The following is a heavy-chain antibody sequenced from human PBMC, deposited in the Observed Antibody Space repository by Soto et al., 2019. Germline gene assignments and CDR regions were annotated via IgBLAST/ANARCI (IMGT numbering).Heavy chain of an antibody. CDR3: ARVLGWLVPAASRSSGGMHV. V-gene: IGHV1-69*12. J-gene: IGHJ6*02. CDR2: IIPIFGTA. CDR1: GGTFSSYA. D-gene: IGHD2-2*01. Sequence: QVQLVQSGAEVKKPGSSVKVSCKASGGTFSSYAISWVRQAPGQGLEWMGGIIPIFGTANYAQKFQGRVTITADESTSTAYMELSSLRSEDTAVYYCARVLGWLVPAASRSSGGMHVWGQGTTVTVSS.